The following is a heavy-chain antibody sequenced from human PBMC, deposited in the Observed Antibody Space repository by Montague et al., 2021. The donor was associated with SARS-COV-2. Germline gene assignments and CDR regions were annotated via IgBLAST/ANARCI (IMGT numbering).Heavy chain of an antibody. D-gene: IGHD3-22*01. CDR1: GGSISNYY. CDR2: IYYSGST. J-gene: IGHJ6*02. CDR3: ARGGGYYNYGLDV. V-gene: IGHV4-59*01. Sequence: SETLSLTCTVSGGSISNYYWSWIRQPPGRGLEWIGYIYYSGSTDYSPSPKCRVTISLDTSKNQFSLKVTSVTAADTAVYYCARGGGYYNYGLDVWGPGTTVTVSS.